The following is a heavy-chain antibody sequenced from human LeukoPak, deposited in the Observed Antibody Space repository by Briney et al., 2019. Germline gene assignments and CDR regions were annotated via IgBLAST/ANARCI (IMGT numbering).Heavy chain of an antibody. CDR2: ISSSSSYI. Sequence: PGGSLRLSCAASGFTFSSYSMNWVRQAPGKGLEWVSSISSSSSYIYYADSVKGRFTISRDNAKNSLYLQMNSLRAEDTAVYYCARARWRFTMIGPHDAFDIWGQGTMVTVSS. V-gene: IGHV3-21*04. J-gene: IGHJ3*02. D-gene: IGHD3-22*01. CDR3: ARARWRFTMIGPHDAFDI. CDR1: GFTFSSYS.